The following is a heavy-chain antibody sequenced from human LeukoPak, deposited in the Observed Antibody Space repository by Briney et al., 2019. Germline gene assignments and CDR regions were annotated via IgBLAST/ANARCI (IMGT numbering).Heavy chain of an antibody. J-gene: IGHJ4*02. V-gene: IGHV1-18*01. Sequence: ASVKVSCKASGYTFISYGISWVRQAPGQGLEWMGWISAYNGNTNYAQKLQDRVTMTTDTSTSTAYMDLRSLRSDDTAVYYCARDPLRFGELLGYFDYWGQGTLVTVSS. CDR1: GYTFISYG. D-gene: IGHD3-10*01. CDR2: ISAYNGNT. CDR3: ARDPLRFGELLGYFDY.